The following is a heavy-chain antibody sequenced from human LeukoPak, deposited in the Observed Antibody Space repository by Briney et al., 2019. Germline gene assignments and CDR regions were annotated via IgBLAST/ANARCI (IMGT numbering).Heavy chain of an antibody. CDR3: ARGAHYDILTGSPLYYYFDY. D-gene: IGHD3-9*01. CDR2: ISYDGSNK. Sequence: PGGSLRLSCAASGFTFSSYGMHWVRQAPGKGLEWVAVISYDGSNKYYADSVKGRFTISRDNSKNTLYLRMNSLRAEDTAVYYCARGAHYDILTGSPLYYYFDYWGQGTLVTVSS. CDR1: GFTFSSYG. V-gene: IGHV3-30*03. J-gene: IGHJ4*02.